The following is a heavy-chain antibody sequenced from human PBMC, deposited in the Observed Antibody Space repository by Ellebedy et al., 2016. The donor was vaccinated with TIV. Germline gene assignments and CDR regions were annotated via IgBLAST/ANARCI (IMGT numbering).Heavy chain of an antibody. Sequence: GESLKISXAASGFTFSSYGTHWVRQAPGKGLEWVAVIWYDGSNKYYADSVNGRFTISRDNSKNTVHLQMNSLRAEDTALYYCAKESGTGWKGSDCWGQGTLVTVSS. CDR1: GFTFSSYG. D-gene: IGHD1-1*01. CDR2: IWYDGSNK. V-gene: IGHV3-33*06. CDR3: AKESGTGWKGSDC. J-gene: IGHJ4*02.